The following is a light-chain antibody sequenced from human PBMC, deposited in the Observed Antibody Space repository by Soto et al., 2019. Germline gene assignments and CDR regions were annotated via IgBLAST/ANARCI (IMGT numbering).Light chain of an antibody. Sequence: EIVLTQSPGTLSLSPGERATLSCRASQSVSSYLAWYQQKPGQAPRLLIYGVSSRATGIPDRFSGSGSGTDFTLTISRLEPEDFAVYYCQQYVTSPLTFGEGTKVDIK. J-gene: IGKJ4*01. CDR1: QSVSSY. CDR3: QQYVTSPLT. CDR2: GVS. V-gene: IGKV3-20*01.